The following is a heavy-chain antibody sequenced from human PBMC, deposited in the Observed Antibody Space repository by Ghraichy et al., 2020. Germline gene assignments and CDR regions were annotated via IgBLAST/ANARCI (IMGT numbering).Heavy chain of an antibody. V-gene: IGHV4-39*07. Sequence: SETLSLTCTVSGGSTNTNSYYWGWIRQPPGKGPEWIGCVYYSGNAYYNLSLKSRLTLSMVTSKNHFSLSLRSVTAEDTAVYYCERVCVGVVVDRLYHQYGLDVWGQGTTVTVSA. CDR2: VYYSGNA. D-gene: IGHD3-3*01. CDR3: ERVCVGVVVDRLYHQYGLDV. CDR1: GGSTNTNSYY. J-gene: IGHJ6*01.